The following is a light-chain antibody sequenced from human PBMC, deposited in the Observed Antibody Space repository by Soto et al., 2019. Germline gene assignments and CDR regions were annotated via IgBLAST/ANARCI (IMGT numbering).Light chain of an antibody. Sequence: QSVLTQPPSASGTAGQRVTISCSGSTSNIGSNTVNWYQQLPGTAPRTLIYSNNQRPSGVPDRFSGSKSGTSGSLAISGTLSEDDADYYSAAWDDGLNGSVFGYGPEVTVL. CDR1: TSNIGSNT. V-gene: IGLV1-44*01. CDR3: AAWDDGLNGSV. CDR2: SNN. J-gene: IGLJ1*01.